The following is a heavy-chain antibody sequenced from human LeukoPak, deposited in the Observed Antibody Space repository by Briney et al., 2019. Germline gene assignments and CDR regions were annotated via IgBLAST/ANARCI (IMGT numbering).Heavy chain of an antibody. CDR1: GFISSSYW. V-gene: IGHV3-7*03. D-gene: IGHD3-22*01. J-gene: IGHJ1*01. Sequence: PGGSLRLSCAASGFISSSYWMSWVRQAPGKGLEWVANIKHDESEKNYLDSVKGRFTISRDNAQNSLYLQMNGLRVEDTAVYYCTTDRYYDNSELQFQHWGQGTLVTVSS. CDR3: TTDRYYDNSELQFQH. CDR2: IKHDESEK.